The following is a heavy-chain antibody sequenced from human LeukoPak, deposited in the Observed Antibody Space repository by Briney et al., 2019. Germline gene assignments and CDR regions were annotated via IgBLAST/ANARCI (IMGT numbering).Heavy chain of an antibody. CDR3: ARDRITMVRGARTNYMDV. J-gene: IGHJ6*03. Sequence: SETLSLTCTVSDGSISSGGYYWSWIRQHPGKGLEWIGYIYYSGSTYYNPSLKSRVTISVDTSKNQFSLKLSSVTAADTAVYYCARDRITMVRGARTNYMDVWGKGTTVTVSS. V-gene: IGHV4-31*03. D-gene: IGHD3-10*01. CDR2: IYYSGST. CDR1: DGSISSGGYY.